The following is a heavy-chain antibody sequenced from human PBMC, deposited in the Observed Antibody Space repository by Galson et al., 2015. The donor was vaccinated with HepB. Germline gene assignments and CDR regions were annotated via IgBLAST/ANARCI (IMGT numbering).Heavy chain of an antibody. Sequence: SLRLSCAASGFTFSSYGMHWVRQAPGKGLEWVSSIINSGSYIYYADSVKGRFTISRDNSKNSLYLQMNSLRAEDTAVYYCAREMGSSWASAYWGPVTLGTVPS. V-gene: IGHV3-21*01. CDR1: GFTFSSYG. J-gene: IGHJ4*02. CDR2: IINSGSYI. CDR3: AREMGSSWASAY. D-gene: IGHD1-26*01.